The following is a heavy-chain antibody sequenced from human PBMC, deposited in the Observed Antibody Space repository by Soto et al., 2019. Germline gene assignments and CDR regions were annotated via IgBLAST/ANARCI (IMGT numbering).Heavy chain of an antibody. D-gene: IGHD3-10*01. CDR2: ISAYNGNT. J-gene: IGHJ4*02. V-gene: IGHV1-18*01. Sequence: QVQLVQSGAEVKKPGASVKVSCKASGYTFSSYGISWVRQAPGQGLEWMGWISAYNGNTNYAQKLQGRATMTTDTATSTAYRELMSLRSDDTAVFYCARELIYGSGSYYWGQGTLVTVSS. CDR3: ARELIYGSGSYY. CDR1: GYTFSSYG.